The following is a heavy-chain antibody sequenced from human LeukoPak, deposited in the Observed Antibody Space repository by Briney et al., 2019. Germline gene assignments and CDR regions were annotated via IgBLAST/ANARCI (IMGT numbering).Heavy chain of an antibody. CDR3: TRQYSSGRGDFDY. J-gene: IGHJ4*02. D-gene: IGHD6-19*01. V-gene: IGHV4-39*01. CDR2: IYYSGST. CDR1: GGPISSSSYY. Sequence: PSETLSLTCTVSGGPISSSSYYWGWIRQPPGKGLEWIGSIYYSGSTYYSPSLKSRITISVDTSKNQFSLKMSSVTAADTALYYCTRQYSSGRGDFDYWGQGTLVTVSS.